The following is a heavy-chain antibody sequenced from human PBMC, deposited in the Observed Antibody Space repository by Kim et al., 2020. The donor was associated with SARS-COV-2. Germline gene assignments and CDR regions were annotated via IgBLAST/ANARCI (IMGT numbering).Heavy chain of an antibody. V-gene: IGHV3-33*06. J-gene: IGHJ6*02. CDR1: GFTFSSYG. CDR3: AKEEKRTTRGCGMDV. CDR2: IWCDGSNK. Sequence: GGSLRLSCAASGFTFSSYGMHWVRQAPGKGLEWVAVIWCDGSNKYYADSVKGRFTISRDNSKNTLYLQMNSLRAEDTAVYYCAKEEKRTTRGCGMDVWGQGTTVTVSS. D-gene: IGHD4-17*01.